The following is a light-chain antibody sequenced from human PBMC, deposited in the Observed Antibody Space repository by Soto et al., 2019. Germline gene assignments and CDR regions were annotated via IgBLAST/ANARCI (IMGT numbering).Light chain of an antibody. V-gene: IGKV3-20*01. CDR3: QQYGISPWT. CDR2: GAS. Sequence: EIVLTQSPGTLSLSPVERATLSCRASQIVINNYLAWYQHKPGQAPRLLIYGASSRATGSPDRLTGSGSGTDFTLTLSRLEPEDFAVYYCQQYGISPWTFGQGTKGEIK. CDR1: QIVINNY. J-gene: IGKJ1*01.